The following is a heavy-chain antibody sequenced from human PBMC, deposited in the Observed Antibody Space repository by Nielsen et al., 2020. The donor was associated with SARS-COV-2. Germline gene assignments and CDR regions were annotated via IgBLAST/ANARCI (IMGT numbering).Heavy chain of an antibody. CDR1: GFTFDDYA. D-gene: IGHD3-9*01. CDR2: IRWNSGSI. J-gene: IGHJ3*02. V-gene: IGHV3-9*01. Sequence: GGSLRLSCAASGFTFDDYAMHWVRQAPGKGLEWVSGIRWNSGSIGYADSVKGRFTISRDNAKNSLYLQMNSLRAEDTALYYCAKIYDILTQDAFDIWGQGTMVTVSS. CDR3: AKIYDILTQDAFDI.